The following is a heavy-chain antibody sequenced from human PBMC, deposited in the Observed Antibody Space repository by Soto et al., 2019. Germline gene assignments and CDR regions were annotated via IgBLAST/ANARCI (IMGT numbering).Heavy chain of an antibody. D-gene: IGHD6-13*01. CDR1: GGSISSSSYY. J-gene: IGHJ4*02. CDR3: ARHGYSSSWYGY. Sequence: SETLSLTCTVPGGSISSSSYYWGWIRQPPGKGLEWIGSIYYSGSTYYNPSLKSRVTISVDTSKNQFSLKLSSVTAADTAVYYCARHGYSSSWYGYWGQGTLVTVSS. V-gene: IGHV4-39*01. CDR2: IYYSGST.